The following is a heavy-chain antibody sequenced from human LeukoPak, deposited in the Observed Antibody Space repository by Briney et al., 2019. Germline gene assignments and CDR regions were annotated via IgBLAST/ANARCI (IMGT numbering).Heavy chain of an antibody. J-gene: IGHJ4*02. CDR2: IYYSGST. D-gene: IGHD2-15*01. Sequence: SETLSLTCTVSGGSISSYYWSWIRQPPGKGLEWIGYIYYSGSTNYNPSLKSRVTISVDTSKNQFSLKLSSVTAADTAVYYCASGWFKGPHFDYWGQGTLVTVSS. CDR3: ASGWFKGPHFDY. V-gene: IGHV4-59*08. CDR1: GGSISSYY.